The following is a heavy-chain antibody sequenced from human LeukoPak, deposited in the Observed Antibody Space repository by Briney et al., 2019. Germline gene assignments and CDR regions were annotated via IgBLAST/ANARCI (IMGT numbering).Heavy chain of an antibody. CDR3: ARDILTGVGADDAFDI. D-gene: IGHD3-9*01. CDR2: ISAYNGNT. Sequence: ASVKVSCKASGYTFTSYGISWVRQAPGQGLEWMGWISAYNGNTNYAQKLQGRVTMTTDTSTSTAYMELRSLRSDDTAVYYCARDILTGVGADDAFDIWGQGTMVTVSS. V-gene: IGHV1-18*01. J-gene: IGHJ3*02. CDR1: GYTFTSYG.